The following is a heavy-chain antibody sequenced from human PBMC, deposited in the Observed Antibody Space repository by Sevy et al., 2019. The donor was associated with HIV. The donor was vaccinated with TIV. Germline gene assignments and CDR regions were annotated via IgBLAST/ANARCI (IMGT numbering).Heavy chain of an antibody. CDR3: ASRYYYDSSGARGSFDP. CDR2: IIPIFGTA. D-gene: IGHD3-22*01. V-gene: IGHV1-69*13. Sequence: ASVKVSCKASGGTFSSYAISWVRQAPGQGLEWMGGIIPIFGTANYAQKFQGRVTITADESTSTAYMELRSLRSEDTAVYYCASRYYYDSSGARGSFDPWGQGTLVTVSS. CDR1: GGTFSSYA. J-gene: IGHJ5*02.